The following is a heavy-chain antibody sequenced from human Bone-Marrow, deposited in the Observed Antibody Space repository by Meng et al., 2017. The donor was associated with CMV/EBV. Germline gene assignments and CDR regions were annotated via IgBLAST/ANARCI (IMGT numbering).Heavy chain of an antibody. CDR3: AGTISTNCCTFDY. D-gene: IGHD2-2*01. Sequence: VACGSIRSSGHYWTWLRQHPGTSLEWIGYIYYSGTTYYHPSLQSRLSMSVDTSENQFSLNLNSVTAADTAIYYCAGTISTNCCTFDYWGQGILVTVSS. CDR2: IYYSGTT. CDR1: CGSIRSSGHY. J-gene: IGHJ4*02. V-gene: IGHV4-31*02.